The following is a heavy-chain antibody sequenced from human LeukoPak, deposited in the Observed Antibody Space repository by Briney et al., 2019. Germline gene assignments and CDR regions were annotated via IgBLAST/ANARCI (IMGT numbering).Heavy chain of an antibody. CDR2: ISYDGSNK. D-gene: IGHD3-16*01. CDR3: ARDPGGFDY. CDR1: GFTFSSYA. Sequence: GRSLRLSCAASGFTFSSYAMHWARQAPGKGLEWVAVISYDGSNKYYADSVKGRFTISRDNSKNTLYLQMNSLRAEDTAVYYCARDPGGFDYWGQGTLVTVSS. J-gene: IGHJ4*02. V-gene: IGHV3-30-3*01.